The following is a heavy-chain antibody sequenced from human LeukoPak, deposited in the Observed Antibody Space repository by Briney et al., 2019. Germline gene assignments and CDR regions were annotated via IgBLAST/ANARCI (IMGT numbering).Heavy chain of an antibody. D-gene: IGHD5-12*01. J-gene: IGHJ4*02. V-gene: IGHV3-30-3*01. CDR3: ARDRSGYDSIPSHY. CDR1: GFTFSSYA. CDR2: ISYDGSNK. Sequence: GGSLRLSCAASGFTFSSYAMHWVRQAPGKGLEWVAVISYDGSNKYYADSVKGRFTISRDNSKNTLYLQMNSLRAEDTAVYYCARDRSGYDSIPSHYRGQGTLVTVSS.